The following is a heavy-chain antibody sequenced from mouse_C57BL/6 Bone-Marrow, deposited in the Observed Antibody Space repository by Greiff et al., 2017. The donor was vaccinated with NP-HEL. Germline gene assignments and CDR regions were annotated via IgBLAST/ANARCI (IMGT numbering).Heavy chain of an antibody. CDR2: IDPDTGGT. CDR1: GYTFTDYE. CDR3: TRECGNYFDY. D-gene: IGHD1-1*02. J-gene: IGHJ2*01. Sequence: QVQLQQSGAELVRPGASVTLSCKASGYTFTDYEMHWVKQTPVHGLEWIGAIDPDTGGTAYNQKFKGKAILTADKSSSTAYMELRSLTSEDSAVYYCTRECGNYFDYWGQGTTLTVSS. V-gene: IGHV1-15*01.